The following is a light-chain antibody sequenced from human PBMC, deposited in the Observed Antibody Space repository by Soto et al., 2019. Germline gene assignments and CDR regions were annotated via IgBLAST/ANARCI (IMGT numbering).Light chain of an antibody. J-gene: IGKJ1*01. CDR1: QTFSSY. V-gene: IGKV1-39*01. CDR3: QQERT. Sequence: DIHMTQSPSSLSASLDAIVTFTCRASQTFSSYLNWYQQKPGKAPKLLIYASSTLQSGVPSRFSGSGSGTDFTLTISSLQPEDLATYYCQQERTFGQGTKVDI. CDR2: ASS.